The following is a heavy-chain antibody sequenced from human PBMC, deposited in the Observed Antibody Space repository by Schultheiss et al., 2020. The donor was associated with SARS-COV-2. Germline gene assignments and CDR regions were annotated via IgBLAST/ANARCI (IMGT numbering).Heavy chain of an antibody. V-gene: IGHV4-30-2*02. CDR3: ASTYCGGDCYSWGWFDP. D-gene: IGHD2-21*02. J-gene: IGHJ5*02. CDR2: IYHSGST. Sequence: SETLSLTCAVSGGSISSGGYSWSWIRQPPGKGLEWIGYIYHSGSTYYNPSLKSRVTISVDTSKNQFSLKLSSVTAADTAVYYCASTYCGGDCYSWGWFDPWGQGTLVTVSS. CDR1: GGSISSGGYS.